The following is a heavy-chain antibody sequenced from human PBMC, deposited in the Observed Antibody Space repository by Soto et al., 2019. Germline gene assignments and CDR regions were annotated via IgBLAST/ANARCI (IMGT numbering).Heavy chain of an antibody. CDR3: ARDHFAISWSYFDY. V-gene: IGHV3-30-3*01. CDR2: ISDDGSNK. Sequence: GGSLRLSCAVSGFTFTNYAMHWVRQAPGKGLEWVAVISDDGSNKKYADSVKGRFTISRDNSKNTMYLQMNSPRAEDTALYYCARDHFAISWSYFDYWGQGTLVTVSS. D-gene: IGHD6-13*01. J-gene: IGHJ4*02. CDR1: GFTFTNYA.